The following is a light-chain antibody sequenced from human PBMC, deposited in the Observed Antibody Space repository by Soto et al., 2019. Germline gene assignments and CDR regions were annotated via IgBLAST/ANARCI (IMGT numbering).Light chain of an antibody. Sequence: EIVLTQSPVTLSLSPGEGVTLSCRASQGIGDTLAWYQHKPGQTPRLLIYDTSTRATGVPARFSGSRSGAEFTLTISSLQSGDFAVYYCQHYVNWPLTFGGGTKVDIK. CDR1: QGIGDT. CDR2: DTS. CDR3: QHYVNWPLT. J-gene: IGKJ4*01. V-gene: IGKV3-15*01.